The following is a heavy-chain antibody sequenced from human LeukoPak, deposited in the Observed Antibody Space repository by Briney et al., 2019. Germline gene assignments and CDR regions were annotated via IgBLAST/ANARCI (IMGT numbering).Heavy chain of an antibody. CDR2: INPNSGGT. Sequence: ASVKVSCKASGYTFTGYYMHWVRQAPGQGLEWMGWINPNSGGTNYAQKFQGRVTMTRNTSISTAYMELSSLRSEDTAVYYCARGGYSSSWYWKGNYYYYMDVWGKGTTVTISS. V-gene: IGHV1-2*02. D-gene: IGHD6-13*01. CDR1: GYTFTGYY. J-gene: IGHJ6*03. CDR3: ARGGYSSSWYWKGNYYYYMDV.